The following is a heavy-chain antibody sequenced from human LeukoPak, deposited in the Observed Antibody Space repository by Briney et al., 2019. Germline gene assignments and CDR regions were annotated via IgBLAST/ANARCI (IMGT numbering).Heavy chain of an antibody. Sequence: GRSLRLSCAASGFTFSSYGMHWVRQAPGQGLEWVAVISYDGSNKYYADSVKGRFTISRDNSKNTLYLQMNSPRAEDTAVYYCARRYCSSTSCLIDYWGQGTLVTVSS. V-gene: IGHV3-30*03. CDR1: GFTFSSYG. J-gene: IGHJ4*02. CDR3: ARRYCSSTSCLIDY. D-gene: IGHD2-2*01. CDR2: ISYDGSNK.